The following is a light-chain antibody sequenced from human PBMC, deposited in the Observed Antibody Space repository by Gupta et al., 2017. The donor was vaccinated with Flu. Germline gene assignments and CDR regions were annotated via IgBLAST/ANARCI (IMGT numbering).Light chain of an antibody. Sequence: PSTLSASVGERVTITRRASQSMRNWWAGYQQKPGKAPNLLIYKASSLDSGVPSRFSGRGSGTEFTLNISSLQPDDFATYYCQQYEPYSGNFGQGNTLEIK. J-gene: IGKJ2*01. CDR1: QSMRNW. CDR2: KAS. V-gene: IGKV1-5*03. CDR3: QQYEPYSGN.